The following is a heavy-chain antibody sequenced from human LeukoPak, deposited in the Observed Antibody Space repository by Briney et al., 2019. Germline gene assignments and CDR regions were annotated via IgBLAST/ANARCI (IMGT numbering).Heavy chain of an antibody. CDR1: GFTFSSCN. CDR3: ARDCSSISCFDY. CDR2: ISSSSRTI. J-gene: IGHJ4*02. Sequence: GGSLRLSCAASGFTFSSCNMNWVRQAPGKGLEWVSYISSSSRTIYYADSVRGRLTISRDNAKNSLYLQMNSLRAEDTAVYYCARDCSSISCFDYWGQGTLVTVSS. D-gene: IGHD2-2*01. V-gene: IGHV3-48*01.